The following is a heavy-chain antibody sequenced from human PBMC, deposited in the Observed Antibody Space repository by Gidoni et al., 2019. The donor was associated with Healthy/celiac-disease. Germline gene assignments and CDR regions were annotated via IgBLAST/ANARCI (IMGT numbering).Heavy chain of an antibody. V-gene: IGHV3-15*01. D-gene: IGHD3-22*01. Sequence: EVQLVESGGGLVKPGGSLRLSCAASGFTFSNAWMSWVRQAPGKGLEWVGRIKSKTDGGTTDYAAPVKGRFTISRDDSKNTLYLQMNSLKTEDTAVYYCTTDVDYYDSSDDYWGQGTLVTVSS. CDR2: IKSKTDGGTT. CDR3: TTDVDYYDSSDDY. CDR1: GFTFSNAW. J-gene: IGHJ4*02.